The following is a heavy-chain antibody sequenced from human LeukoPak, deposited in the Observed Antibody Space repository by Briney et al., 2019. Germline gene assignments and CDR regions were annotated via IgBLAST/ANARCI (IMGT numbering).Heavy chain of an antibody. CDR3: AREGGFRFDP. Sequence: SQTLSLTCTVSGGSISSGGYYWSWIRQHPGKGLEWIGYIYYSGSTYYNPSLKSRVTISVDTFKNQFSLKLSSVTAADTAVYYCAREGGFRFDPWGQGTLVTVSS. V-gene: IGHV4-31*03. D-gene: IGHD3-16*01. CDR2: IYYSGST. J-gene: IGHJ5*02. CDR1: GGSISSGGYY.